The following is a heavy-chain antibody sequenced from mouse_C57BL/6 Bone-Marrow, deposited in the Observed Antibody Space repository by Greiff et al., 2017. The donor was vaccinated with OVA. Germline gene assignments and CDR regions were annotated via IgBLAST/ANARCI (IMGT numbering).Heavy chain of an antibody. D-gene: IGHD2-5*01. CDR1: GFTFSDAW. Sequence: EVKLVESGGGLVQPGGSMKLSCAASGFTFSDAWMDWVRQSPEKGLEWVAEIRNKANNHATYYAESVKGRFTISRDDSKSSVYLQMNSLRAEDTGIYYCTSYYSNYVGFAYWGQGTLVTVSA. V-gene: IGHV6-6*01. CDR2: IRNKANNHAT. CDR3: TSYYSNYVGFAY. J-gene: IGHJ3*01.